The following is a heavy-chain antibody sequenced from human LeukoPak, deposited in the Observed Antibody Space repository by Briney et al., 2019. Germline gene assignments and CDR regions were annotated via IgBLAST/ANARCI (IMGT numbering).Heavy chain of an antibody. CDR1: GFSFSDYD. D-gene: IGHD3-10*01. CDR3: AKDSGSYNYYYYMDV. Sequence: GGSLRLSCAASGFSFSDYDIHWVRLAPGKGLEWVTFIRYDGSNTYAESVKGRFTISRDNSKNTLYLQMNSLRAEDTAVYYCAKDSGSYNYYYYMDVWGKGTTVTMSS. J-gene: IGHJ6*03. CDR2: IRYDGSNT. V-gene: IGHV3-30*02.